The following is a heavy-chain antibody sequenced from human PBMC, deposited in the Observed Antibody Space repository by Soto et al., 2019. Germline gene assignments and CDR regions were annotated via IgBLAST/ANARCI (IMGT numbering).Heavy chain of an antibody. CDR3: ARYDRDYYDSSGYWDY. CDR1: GGSISSGGYS. CDR2: IYHSGST. D-gene: IGHD3-22*01. J-gene: IGHJ4*02. V-gene: IGHV4-30-2*01. Sequence: PSETLSLTCAVSGGSISSGGYSWSWIRQPPGKGLEWIGYIYHSGSTYYNPSLKSRVTISVDRSKNQFSLKLSSVTAADTAVYYCARYDRDYYDSSGYWDYWGQGTLVTVSS.